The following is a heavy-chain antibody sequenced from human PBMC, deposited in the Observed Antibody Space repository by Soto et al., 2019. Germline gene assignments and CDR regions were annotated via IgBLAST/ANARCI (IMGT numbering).Heavy chain of an antibody. Sequence: QVQLQQSGLGVVKPSQTLSLTCAISGASVSSNSSAWCWIRQSPSRGLEWLGRTFHRSKWYYDSATSVKSRITTTPDTAKTQYSLLRSSVTTEDTAVYYCARHGGSDGNSDSMDVWGQGTTVTVSS. CDR3: ARHGGSDGNSDSMDV. CDR1: GASVSSNSSA. V-gene: IGHV6-1*01. D-gene: IGHD1-26*01. J-gene: IGHJ6*02. CDR2: TFHRSKWYY.